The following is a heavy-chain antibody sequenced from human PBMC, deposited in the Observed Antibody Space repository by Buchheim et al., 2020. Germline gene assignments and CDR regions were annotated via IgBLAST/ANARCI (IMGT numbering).Heavy chain of an antibody. J-gene: IGHJ5*01. CDR1: GFTFSNFA. D-gene: IGHD6-19*01. CDR2: ISARGGGT. V-gene: IGHV3-23*01. CDR3: AKDLSGTGYSSGWFDY. Sequence: EVQLLESGGGLVQPGGSLRLSCAVSGFTFSNFAMSWVRQAPGKGLEWVSCISARGGGTKYADSVKGRFTLSRDNSKNTLYLQMNNLRAEDTAVYYCAKDLSGTGYSSGWFDYWGQGTL.